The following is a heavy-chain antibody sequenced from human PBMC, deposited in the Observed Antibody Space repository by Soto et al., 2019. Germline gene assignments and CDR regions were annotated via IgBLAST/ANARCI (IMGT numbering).Heavy chain of an antibody. CDR1: GFTFSGFA. CDR3: AKAATIATLYNFDI. D-gene: IGHD4-4*01. CDR2: ISDSGGTT. Sequence: GGSLRLSCAASGFTFSGFAMNWVRLAPGKGLEWVSLISDSGGTTYHADSVKGRFTITRDNSKNTLYLQLNSLRAEDTAVYYCAKAATIATLYNFDIWGQGTLVNVSS. V-gene: IGHV3-23*01. J-gene: IGHJ4*02.